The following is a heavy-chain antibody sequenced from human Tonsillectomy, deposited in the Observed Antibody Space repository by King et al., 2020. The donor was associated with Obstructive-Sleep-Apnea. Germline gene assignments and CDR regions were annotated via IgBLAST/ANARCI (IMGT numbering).Heavy chain of an antibody. CDR3: ARGGYYYFDY. V-gene: IGHV4-59*08. J-gene: IGHJ4*02. CDR2: IYYSGST. D-gene: IGHD3-22*01. CDR1: GGSISTYY. Sequence: VQLQESGPGLVKPSETLSLTCTVSGGSISTYYWSLIRQPPGKGLEWIGYIYYSGSTNYNPSLKSRVTMSVDTSKNQFSLNLSSVTAADTAFYYCARGGYYYFDYWGQGTLATVSS.